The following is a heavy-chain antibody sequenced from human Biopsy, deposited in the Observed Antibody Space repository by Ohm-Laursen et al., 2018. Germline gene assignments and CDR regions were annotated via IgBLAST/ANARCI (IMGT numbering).Heavy chain of an antibody. D-gene: IGHD5/OR15-5a*01. V-gene: IGHV3-21*04. Sequence: SLRLSCAAAGFTVYNNYMTWVRQAPGWGLEWVSSISSRSSDIYYADSVKGRFTISRDNSKNTLFLQMNSLRAEDTAIYYCARGDLPEFDYWGQGTLVTVSS. J-gene: IGHJ4*02. CDR3: ARGDLPEFDY. CDR2: ISSRSSDI. CDR1: GFTVYNNY.